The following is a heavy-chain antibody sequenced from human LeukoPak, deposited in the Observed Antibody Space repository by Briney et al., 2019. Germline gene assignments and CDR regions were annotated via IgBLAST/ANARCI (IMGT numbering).Heavy chain of an antibody. D-gene: IGHD4/OR15-4a*01. CDR1: GGSITSDY. Sequence: SETLSLTCTGSGGSITSDYWSWIRQPAGKGLEWIGRIFTSGSSTYNPSLKSRVTMSLDTSKNQFSLKLSSVTAADTAVYFCSRGGANDLWGQGTLVTVSS. J-gene: IGHJ5*02. CDR2: IFTSGSS. CDR3: SRGGANDL. V-gene: IGHV4-4*07.